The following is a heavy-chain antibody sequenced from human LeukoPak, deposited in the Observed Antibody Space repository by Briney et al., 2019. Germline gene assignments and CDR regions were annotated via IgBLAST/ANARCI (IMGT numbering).Heavy chain of an antibody. J-gene: IGHJ4*02. V-gene: IGHV3-11*01. CDR1: GFTFSDYY. Sequence: GGSLRLSCAASGFTFSDYYMSWIRQAPGKGLEWVSYISSSGSTIYYADSVKGRFTISRDNAKNSLYLQMNSLRAEDTAVYYCAREFYDILTGYYQYYFDYWGQGTLVTVSS. D-gene: IGHD3-9*01. CDR2: ISSSGSTI. CDR3: AREFYDILTGYYQYYFDY.